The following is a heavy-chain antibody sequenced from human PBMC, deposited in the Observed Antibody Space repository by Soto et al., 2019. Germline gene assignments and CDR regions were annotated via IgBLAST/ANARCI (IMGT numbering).Heavy chain of an antibody. Sequence: VQLLESGGDLVQPGGSLRLSCVASGFILNNYAMSWVRQAPGKGLEWVSTIGGTEGDSDGVPWYEDSVKGRFTISRDGSANTLFLHMANLRAEDSALYYCVKRGRNWGAFDFWGQGTKVVVSS. J-gene: IGHJ3*01. D-gene: IGHD7-27*01. CDR2: IGGTEGDSDGVP. CDR1: GFILNNYA. CDR3: VKRGRNWGAFDF. V-gene: IGHV3-23*01.